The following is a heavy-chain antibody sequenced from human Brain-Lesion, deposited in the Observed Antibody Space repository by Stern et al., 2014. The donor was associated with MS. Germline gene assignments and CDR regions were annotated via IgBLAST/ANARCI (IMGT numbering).Heavy chain of an antibody. CDR3: ARDQRGITIFGVVTDYYYLGMDV. D-gene: IGHD3-3*01. Sequence: VQLVESGAEVKKPGASVKVSCKTSGYIFTGYYIHWVRQAPGQGLEWIAWINPNTGGTKYAQKFQGRVTMSRDTSISTAYVELNSLTSDDTAVYYCARDQRGITIFGVVTDYYYLGMDVWGQGTTVTVSS. V-gene: IGHV1-2*02. CDR2: INPNTGGT. J-gene: IGHJ6*02. CDR1: GYIFTGYY.